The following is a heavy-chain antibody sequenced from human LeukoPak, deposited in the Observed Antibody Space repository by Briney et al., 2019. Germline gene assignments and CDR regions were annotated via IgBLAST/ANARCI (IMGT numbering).Heavy chain of an antibody. D-gene: IGHD2/OR15-2a*01. CDR3: ARGGLLSGGSPSPSFDG. CDR1: GFSVSNTY. Sequence: GGSLRLSCAASGFSVSNTYMSWVRQAPGKGLESVSLISSGGGTYYADSVKGRFTISRDNSKNALYLQMNRLRGEDTAVYYCARGGLLSGGSPSPSFDGWGQGTLVTVSS. CDR2: ISSGGGT. J-gene: IGHJ4*02. V-gene: IGHV3-53*01.